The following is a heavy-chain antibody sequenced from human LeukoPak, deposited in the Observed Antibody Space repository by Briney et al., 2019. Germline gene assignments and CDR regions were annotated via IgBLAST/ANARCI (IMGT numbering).Heavy chain of an antibody. J-gene: IGHJ4*02. D-gene: IGHD6-13*01. CDR2: ISGSGGST. CDR1: GFTFSSYA. V-gene: IGHV3-23*01. Sequence: GGSLRLSCAAYGFTFSSYAMSWVRQAPGKGLEWVSGISGSGGSTYYADSVKGRFTISRATSKNTLFLQMNSLRADDAAEYCCGKDRAESRSWYDYWGQGTLVTVSS. CDR3: GKDRAESRSWYDY.